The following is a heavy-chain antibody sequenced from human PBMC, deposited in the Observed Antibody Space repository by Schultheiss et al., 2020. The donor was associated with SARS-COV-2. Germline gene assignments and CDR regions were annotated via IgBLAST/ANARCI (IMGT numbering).Heavy chain of an antibody. J-gene: IGHJ4*02. Sequence: SETLYLTCTVSGGSISSSSYYWSWIRQPPGKGLEWIGYIYYSGSTNYNPSLKSRVTISVDTSKNQFSLKLSSVTAADTAVYYCASGRIAAASTTFDYWGQGTLVTVSS. D-gene: IGHD6-13*01. V-gene: IGHV4-61*01. CDR2: IYYSGST. CDR3: ASGRIAAASTTFDY. CDR1: GGSISSSSYY.